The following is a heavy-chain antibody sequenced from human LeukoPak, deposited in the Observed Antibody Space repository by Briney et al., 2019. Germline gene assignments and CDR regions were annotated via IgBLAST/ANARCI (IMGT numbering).Heavy chain of an antibody. CDR1: GFTFSSYS. J-gene: IGHJ4*02. CDR3: ARKEPYSGYRGIVY. Sequence: PGGSLRLSCAASGFTFSSYSMNWVRQAPGKGLEWVSYISSSSSTIYYADSVKGRFTISRDNAKNSLYLQMNSLRDEDTAVYYCARKEPYSGYRGIVYWGQGTLVTVSS. D-gene: IGHD5-12*01. V-gene: IGHV3-48*02. CDR2: ISSSSSTI.